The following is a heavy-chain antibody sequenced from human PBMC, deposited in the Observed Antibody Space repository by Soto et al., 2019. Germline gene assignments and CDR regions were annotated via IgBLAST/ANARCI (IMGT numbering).Heavy chain of an antibody. Sequence: ASETLSLTCTVSGGSISSYYWSWIRQPPGKGLEWIGNIYYSGSTSYNPSLQSRVTISVDTSKNQFSLKLSSVTAADTAVYYCARGVQYYFYWGQGTLVTVS. CDR1: GGSISSYY. D-gene: IGHD3-10*01. CDR2: IYYSGST. V-gene: IGHV4-59*01. J-gene: IGHJ4*02. CDR3: ARGVQYYFY.